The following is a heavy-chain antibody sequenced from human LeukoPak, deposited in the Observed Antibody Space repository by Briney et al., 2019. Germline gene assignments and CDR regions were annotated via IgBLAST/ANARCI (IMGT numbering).Heavy chain of an antibody. CDR3: ARVYYDSSGYYYYMDV. CDR2: MNPNSGNT. D-gene: IGHD3-22*01. Sequence: GAPVKVSCKASGYTFTRYDINWVRQATGERLEWMGWMNPNSGNTGYAQKFQGRVTITRNTSISTAYMELSSLRAEDTAVYYCARVYYDSSGYYYYMDVWGKGTTVTVSS. V-gene: IGHV1-8*03. CDR1: GYTFTRYD. J-gene: IGHJ6*03.